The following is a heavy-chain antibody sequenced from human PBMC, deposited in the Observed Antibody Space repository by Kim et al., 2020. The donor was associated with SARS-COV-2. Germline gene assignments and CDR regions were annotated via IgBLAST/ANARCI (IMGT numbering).Heavy chain of an antibody. V-gene: IGHV4-34*01. D-gene: IGHD2-15*01. CDR3: ARGSNIVVVVHFDY. Sequence: NPSLKSRVTISVDTSKNQFSLKLSSVTAADTAVYYCARGSNIVVVVHFDYWGQGTLVTVSS. J-gene: IGHJ4*02.